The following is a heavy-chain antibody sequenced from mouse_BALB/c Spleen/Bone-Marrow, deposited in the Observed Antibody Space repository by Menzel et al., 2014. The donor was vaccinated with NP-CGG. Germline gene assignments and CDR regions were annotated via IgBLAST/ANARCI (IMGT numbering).Heavy chain of an antibody. CDR1: GYSFXGCF. Sequence: VQLQQSGPELVKPGASVKISCKASGYSFXGCFMNWVKQSHGKSLEWIGRINPYNGDTFYNQKFKGKATLTVDKSSSTAHMELLSLTSEDSAVYYCGSGPAWFAYWGQGTLVTVSA. CDR2: INPYNGDT. CDR3: GSGPAWFAY. J-gene: IGHJ3*01. V-gene: IGHV1-37*01.